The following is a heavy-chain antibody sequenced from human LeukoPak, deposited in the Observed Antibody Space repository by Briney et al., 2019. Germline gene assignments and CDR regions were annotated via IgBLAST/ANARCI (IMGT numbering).Heavy chain of an antibody. CDR3: ARDRVTMVRGVIIGRDY. CDR1: GFTFSSYS. Sequence: GGSLRLSCAASGFTFSSYSMNWVRQAPGKGLEWVSSISSSSSYIYYADSVKGRFTISRDNAKNSLYLQMSSLRAEDTAVYYCARDRVTMVRGVIIGRDYWGQGTLVTVSS. CDR2: ISSSSSYI. J-gene: IGHJ4*02. V-gene: IGHV3-21*01. D-gene: IGHD3-10*01.